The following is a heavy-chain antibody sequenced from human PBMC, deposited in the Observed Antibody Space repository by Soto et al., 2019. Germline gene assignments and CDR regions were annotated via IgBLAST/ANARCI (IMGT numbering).Heavy chain of an antibody. Sequence: SETLSLTCTVSGASISSGDYFWSWIRQPPGKGLEWIGYIYYSGSTYYNPSLKSRVTISVDTSKNQFSLKLSSVTAADTAVYYCARAPANNYYDSSGYDYWGQGTLVTVSS. CDR3: ARAPANNYYDSSGYDY. J-gene: IGHJ4*02. V-gene: IGHV4-30-4*01. CDR1: GASISSGDYF. D-gene: IGHD3-22*01. CDR2: IYYSGST.